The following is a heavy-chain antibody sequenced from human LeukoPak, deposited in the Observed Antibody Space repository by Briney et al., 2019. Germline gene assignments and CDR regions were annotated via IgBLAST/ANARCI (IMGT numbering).Heavy chain of an antibody. Sequence: WGSLRLSCAAPGFTFSSYSMNWVRQAPGKGLEWVSSISSSSYIYYADSVKGRFTISRDNAKNSLYLQMNSLRAEDTAVYYCAGGVAVDTGVDYWGQGTLVTVSS. V-gene: IGHV3-21*01. CDR1: GFTFSSYS. CDR2: ISSSSYI. J-gene: IGHJ4*02. CDR3: AGGVAVDTGVDY. D-gene: IGHD5-18*01.